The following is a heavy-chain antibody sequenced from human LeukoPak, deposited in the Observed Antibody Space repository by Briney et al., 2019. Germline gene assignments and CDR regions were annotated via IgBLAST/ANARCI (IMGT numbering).Heavy chain of an antibody. CDR1: GGTFSSYA. Sequence: SVKVSCKASGGTFSSYAISWVRQAPGQGLEWMGGIIPIFGAANYAQKFQGRVTITADESTSTAYMELSGLRSEDTAVYYCARQYTALYYYYGMDVWGQGTTVTVSS. CDR2: IIPIFGAA. CDR3: ARQYTALYYYYGMDV. D-gene: IGHD2-2*02. V-gene: IGHV1-69*13. J-gene: IGHJ6*02.